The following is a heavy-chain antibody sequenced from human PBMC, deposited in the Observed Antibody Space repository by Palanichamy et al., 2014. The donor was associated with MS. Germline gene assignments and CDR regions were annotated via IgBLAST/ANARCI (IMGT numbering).Heavy chain of an antibody. CDR1: GYTFDRYY. D-gene: IGHD1-26*01. CDR2: IDPSGDST. Sequence: QVQLVQSGAEVKKPGASVKVSCKASGYTFDRYYMYWVRQAPGQGLEWMGMIDPSGDSTSYIQKFQGRVTMTRDTSTNTVYMELSSLRSEDTAVYYCARAGSVGATYYFDYWGQGTLVTVSS. CDR3: ARAGSVGATYYFDY. J-gene: IGHJ4*02. V-gene: IGHV1-46*02.